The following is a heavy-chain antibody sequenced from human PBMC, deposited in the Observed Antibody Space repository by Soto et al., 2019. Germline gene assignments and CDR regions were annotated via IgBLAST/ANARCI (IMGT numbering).Heavy chain of an antibody. D-gene: IGHD3-3*01. Sequence: GGSLRLSCAASGFTFSSYWMSWVRQAPGKGLEWVANIKQDGSEKYYVDSVKGRFTISRDNAKNSLYLQMNSLRAEDTAVYYCVGEGTRNTIKLRLHAAGHSNWFDPWGQGTLVTVSS. V-gene: IGHV3-7*01. CDR1: GFTFSSYW. J-gene: IGHJ5*02. CDR2: IKQDGSEK. CDR3: VGEGTRNTIKLRLHAAGHSNWFDP.